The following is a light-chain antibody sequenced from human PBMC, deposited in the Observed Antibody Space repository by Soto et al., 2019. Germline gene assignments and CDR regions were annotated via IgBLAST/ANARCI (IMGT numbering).Light chain of an antibody. V-gene: IGKV1-39*01. CDR1: QDIRND. CDR2: DAS. CDR3: QHSYSTPLT. Sequence: DIQMSQSPSSLSAVVGDRVTLTCQASQDIRNDLNLYQLKPGKAPKLLIYDASNLQSGVPSRFSGSGSGTDFTLTISSLQPEDFATYYCQHSYSTPLTFGGGTKVDIK. J-gene: IGKJ4*01.